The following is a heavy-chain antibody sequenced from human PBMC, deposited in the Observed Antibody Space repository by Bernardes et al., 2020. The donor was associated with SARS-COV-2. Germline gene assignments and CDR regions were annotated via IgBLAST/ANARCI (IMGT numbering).Heavy chain of an antibody. Sequence: SLTCAVSGGSISSSNWWSWVRQPPGKGLAWIGEIYHSGSTNYNPSLKSRVTISVDKSKNQFSLKLSSVTAADTAVYYCASAGYSSRRFDPWGQGTLVTVSA. D-gene: IGHD6-13*01. CDR2: IYHSGST. CDR3: ASAGYSSRRFDP. CDR1: GGSISSSNW. V-gene: IGHV4-4*02. J-gene: IGHJ5*02.